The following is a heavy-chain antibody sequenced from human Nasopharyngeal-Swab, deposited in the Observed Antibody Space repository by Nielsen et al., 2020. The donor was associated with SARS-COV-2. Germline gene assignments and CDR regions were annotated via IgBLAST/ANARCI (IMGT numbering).Heavy chain of an antibody. J-gene: IGHJ4*02. CDR2: IKSNRDGGTR. V-gene: IGHV3-15*01. CDR1: GFTFSNFY. CDR3: TTARIEVADFDY. D-gene: IGHD3-22*01. Sequence: GESLKISCAASGFTFSNFYMSWVRQAPGKGLEWVGRIKSNRDGGTRDYAAPVKGRFTISSDDSRNMLYLQSNSLKTEDTAVYYCTTARIEVADFDYWGQGTLVTVSS.